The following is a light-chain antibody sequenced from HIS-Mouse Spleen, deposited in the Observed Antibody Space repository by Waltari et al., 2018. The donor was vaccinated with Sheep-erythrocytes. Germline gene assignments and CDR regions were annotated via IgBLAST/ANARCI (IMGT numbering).Light chain of an antibody. Sequence: QSALTQPPSVSGSPGQSVTISCTGTSSDVGSYNRVPWYQQPPGTAPKLMIYEVSNRPSGVPERFSGSKSGDTASLTISGLQTEDETDYYCSSYTSSSTVVFGGGTKLTVL. J-gene: IGLJ2*01. V-gene: IGLV2-18*02. CDR1: SSDVGSYNR. CDR3: SSYTSSSTVV. CDR2: EVS.